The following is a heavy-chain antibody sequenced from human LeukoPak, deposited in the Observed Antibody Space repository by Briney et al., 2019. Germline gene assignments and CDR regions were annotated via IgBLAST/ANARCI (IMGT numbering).Heavy chain of an antibody. Sequence: QPGGSLRLSCAASGFTVSSNYMSWVRQAPGKGLEWVANIKQDGSEKYYVNSVKGRFTISRDNAKNSLYLQMNSLRAEDTAIYYCAREDDWNYEDYWGQGTLVTVSS. D-gene: IGHD1-7*01. J-gene: IGHJ4*02. CDR1: GFTVSSNY. CDR3: AREDDWNYEDY. V-gene: IGHV3-7*01. CDR2: IKQDGSEK.